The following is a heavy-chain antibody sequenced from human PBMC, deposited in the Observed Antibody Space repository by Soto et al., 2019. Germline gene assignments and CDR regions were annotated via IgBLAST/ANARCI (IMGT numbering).Heavy chain of an antibody. D-gene: IGHD5-18*01. CDR2: MNPNSGNT. CDR3: VTWNNIAKTGFLDL. J-gene: IGHJ2*01. V-gene: IGHV1-8*01. Sequence: ASGKVSCKASGYTFTSYDINWARQATGQALEWMGWMNPNSGNTDYAQKFQGRVTMTRNTSKSTAYMELVSLRSEDTAVYYCVTWNNIAKTGFLDLWGRGSLVTVSS. CDR1: GYTFTSYD.